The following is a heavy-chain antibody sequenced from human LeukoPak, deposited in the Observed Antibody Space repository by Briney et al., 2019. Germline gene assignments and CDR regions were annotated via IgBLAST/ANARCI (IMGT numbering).Heavy chain of an antibody. V-gene: IGHV3-7*01. CDR3: ARDTGAYYDSGGLDY. D-gene: IGHD3-22*01. CDR1: GFTFSSYW. Sequence: GGSLRLSCAASGFTFSSYWMSWVRQAPGKGLEWVANIKQDGSEKYYVDSVKGRFTIFRDNAKNSLYLQMNSLRAEDTAVYYCARDTGAYYDSGGLDYWGQGTLVTVSS. J-gene: IGHJ4*02. CDR2: IKQDGSEK.